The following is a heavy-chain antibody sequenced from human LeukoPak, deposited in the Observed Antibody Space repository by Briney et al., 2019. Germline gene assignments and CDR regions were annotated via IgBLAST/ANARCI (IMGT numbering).Heavy chain of an antibody. CDR2: ISSGSSDL. V-gene: IGHV3-21*06. Sequence: PGGSLRLSCAASGFTFSSYHMNWVRQAPGNRLEWVSYISSGSSDLYYTDSVKGRFTISRDNAQNLLYLQMDSLRAEDTAVYYCATGNADYFSTNPRNAMDVWGQGTTVTVSS. J-gene: IGHJ6*02. CDR1: GFTFSSYH. CDR3: ATGNADYFSTNPRNAMDV. D-gene: IGHD4-17*01.